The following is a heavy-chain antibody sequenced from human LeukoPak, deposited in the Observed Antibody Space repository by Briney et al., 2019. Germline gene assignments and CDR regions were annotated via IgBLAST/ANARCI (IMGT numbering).Heavy chain of an antibody. CDR2: ISSSSSYT. Sequence: GGSLRLSCAAPGFPFSDYFMSWIRQAPGKGLEGVSYISSSSSYTNYADSVKGRFTISRDNAKNPLYLQMNSLRAEDTAVYYCARDSGSSSDHWGQGTLVTVSS. V-gene: IGHV3-11*05. CDR1: GFPFSDYF. CDR3: ARDSGSSSDH. D-gene: IGHD6-13*01. J-gene: IGHJ4*02.